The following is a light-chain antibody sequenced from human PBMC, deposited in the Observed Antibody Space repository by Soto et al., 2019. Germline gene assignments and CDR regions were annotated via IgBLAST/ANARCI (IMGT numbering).Light chain of an antibody. CDR2: GAS. V-gene: IGKV3-20*01. Sequence: EIVLTQSPGTLSLSPGERATLSCRASQSVSSSYLAWYQQKPGQAPRLLIYGASSRASGIPDRFSGSGSGTDCTLTISRVAPEDFGVYYGQQYGYSRGLTFGRGTKVESK. CDR3: QQYGYSRGLT. J-gene: IGKJ4*01. CDR1: QSVSSSY.